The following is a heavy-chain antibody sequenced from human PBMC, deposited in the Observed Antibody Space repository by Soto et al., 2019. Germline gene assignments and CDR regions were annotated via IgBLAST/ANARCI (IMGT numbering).Heavy chain of an antibody. J-gene: IGHJ1*01. CDR3: AFKGEEYFQN. CDR2: IWHDGSQK. Sequence: VQLVESGGALVPPGGSLTLSCAASGFTFSSHGMHWVRQAPGKGLEWVAVIWHDGSQKYYGRSVKGRFTISRDNSRNTLYLQMNSLRAEDTAMYYCAFKGEEYFQNWGQGTLVIVSS. D-gene: IGHD3-16*01. CDR1: GFTFSSHG. V-gene: IGHV3-33*03.